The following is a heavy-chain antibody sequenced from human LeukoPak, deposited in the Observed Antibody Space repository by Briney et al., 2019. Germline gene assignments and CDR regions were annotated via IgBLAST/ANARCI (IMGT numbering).Heavy chain of an antibody. V-gene: IGHV4-4*07. CDR2: IYSSGST. Sequence: PSETLSLTCTVSGASISSYSWSWIRQPAGKGLEWIGRIYSSGSTNYNPSLKSRATMSADTSKNHFSLKLSSVTAADTAVYYCARDPAPDAFDIWGQGTMVTVSS. J-gene: IGHJ3*02. CDR3: ARDPAPDAFDI. CDR1: GASISSYS.